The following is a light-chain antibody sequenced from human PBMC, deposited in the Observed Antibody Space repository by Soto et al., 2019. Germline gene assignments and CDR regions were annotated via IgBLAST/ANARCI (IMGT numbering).Light chain of an antibody. CDR1: QSGSSN. CDR3: QQYNSWPLT. Sequence: ETVMTRSPATLSVSPGERATLSCRASQSGSSNLAWYQQKPGQPPRRLIYDISTRATGIPTRFSGSGSGTEFNLKISSLQSEHFAVYYCQQYNSWPLTFGGGTKVEIK. J-gene: IGKJ4*01. V-gene: IGKV3D-15*01. CDR2: DIS.